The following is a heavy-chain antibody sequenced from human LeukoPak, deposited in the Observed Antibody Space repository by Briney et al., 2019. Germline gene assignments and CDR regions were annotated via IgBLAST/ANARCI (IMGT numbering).Heavy chain of an antibody. D-gene: IGHD4-23*01. J-gene: IGHJ4*02. CDR2: ISGSGGDT. V-gene: IGHV3-23*01. Sequence: GGSLKLSWAASGSTFISQGMNWVGKAPGKGRDWFSGISGSGGDTYYADAVKGRFTISKDNSKNTLYLQMNRLRVEDTAVYYCARRLGGNSGHFDYWGQGTLVTVSS. CDR3: ARRLGGNSGHFDY. CDR1: GSTFISQG.